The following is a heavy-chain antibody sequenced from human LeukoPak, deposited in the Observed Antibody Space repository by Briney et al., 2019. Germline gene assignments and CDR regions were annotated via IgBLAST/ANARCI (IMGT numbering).Heavy chain of an antibody. V-gene: IGHV1-18*01. CDR2: ISPYKGNT. D-gene: IGHD3-22*01. J-gene: IGHJ4*02. Sequence: ASVTVSFKASGYPFTTYGISWLRQAPGQGRAWVGCISPYKGNTDYAQKVQGRVTMTTDTSTSTAHMQLRRLRSDDTAVYYCATLAQDYYDSSGYFWGQGTPLTVSS. CDR1: GYPFTTYG. CDR3: ATLAQDYYDSSGYF.